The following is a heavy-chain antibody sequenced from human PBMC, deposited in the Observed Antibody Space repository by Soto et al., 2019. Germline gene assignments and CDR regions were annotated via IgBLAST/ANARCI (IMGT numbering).Heavy chain of an antibody. CDR3: ARDLEYSGYDGAFDI. D-gene: IGHD5-12*01. J-gene: IGHJ3*02. CDR1: GFTVSSND. CDR2: IYSGGGT. V-gene: IGHV3-66*01. Sequence: EVQLVESGGGLVQPGGSLRLSCAASGFTVSSNDMTWVRQAPGKGLKCVSVIYSGGGTYYADSVKGRFTISRDNSKNTLYLQMNSLRAEDTAVYYCARDLEYSGYDGAFDIWGQGTMVTVSS.